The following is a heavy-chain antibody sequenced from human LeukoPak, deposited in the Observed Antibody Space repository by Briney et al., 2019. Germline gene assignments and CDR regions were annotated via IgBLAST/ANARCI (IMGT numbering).Heavy chain of an antibody. CDR1: GFTFANHD. Sequence: GGSLRLSCAVSGFTFANHDMSWVRQAPGKGLEWVSRIKGDGSSTSYADSVKGRFTISRDNAKNTLYLQMNSLRAEDTAVYYCARDDVDMANAVWGQGTTVTVSS. D-gene: IGHD5-12*01. V-gene: IGHV3-74*01. CDR2: IKGDGSST. CDR3: ARDDVDMANAV. J-gene: IGHJ6*02.